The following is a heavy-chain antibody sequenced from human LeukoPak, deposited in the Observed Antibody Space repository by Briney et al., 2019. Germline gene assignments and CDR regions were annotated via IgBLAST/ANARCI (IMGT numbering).Heavy chain of an antibody. CDR3: ARVGDYGDANWFDP. CDR1: GGSISSYY. V-gene: IGHV4-59*01. CDR2: IYYSGST. J-gene: IGHJ5*02. Sequence: PSETLSLTCTVSGGSISSYYWSWIRQPPGKGLEWIGYIYYSGSTNYNPSLKSRVTISVDTSKNQFSLKLSSVTAADTAVYYCARVGDYGDANWFDPWGQGTLVTVSS. D-gene: IGHD4-17*01.